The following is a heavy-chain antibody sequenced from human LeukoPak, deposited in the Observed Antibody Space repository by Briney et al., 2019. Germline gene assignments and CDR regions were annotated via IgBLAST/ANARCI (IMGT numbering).Heavy chain of an antibody. CDR3: AKDIVVVVAAPHYFDY. CDR2: ISGSGGST. CDR1: GFTFSSYA. D-gene: IGHD2-15*01. V-gene: IGHV3-23*01. Sequence: GGSLRLSCAASGFTFSSYAMSWVRQALGKGLEWVSAISGSGGSTYYADSVKGRFTISRDNSKNTLYLQMNSLRAEDTAVYYCAKDIVVVVAAPHYFDYWGQGTLVTVSS. J-gene: IGHJ4*02.